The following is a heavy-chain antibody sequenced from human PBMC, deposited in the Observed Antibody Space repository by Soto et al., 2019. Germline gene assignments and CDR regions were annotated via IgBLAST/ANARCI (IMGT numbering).Heavy chain of an antibody. J-gene: IGHJ3*02. D-gene: IGHD3-10*01. V-gene: IGHV3-7*04. CDR2: IKQDGSEK. Sequence: GGSLRLSCAASGFTFSSYWMSWVRQAPGKGLEWVANIKQDGSEKYYVDSVKGRFTISRDNAKNSLYLQMNSLRAEDTAVYYCARGGQGYYGSGSYYKGAFDIWGQGTMVTVSS. CDR3: ARGGQGYYGSGSYYKGAFDI. CDR1: GFTFSSYW.